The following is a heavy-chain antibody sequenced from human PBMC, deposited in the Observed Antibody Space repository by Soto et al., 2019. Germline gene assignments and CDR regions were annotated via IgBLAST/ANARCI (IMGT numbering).Heavy chain of an antibody. Sequence: PGGSLRLSCAASGFTFSSYSMNWVRQAPGKGLEWVSYISSSSSTIYYADSVKGRFTISRDNAKNSLYLQMNSLRDEDTAVYYCATVTGTYDFWSGPFRGIFDYWGQGTLVTVSS. J-gene: IGHJ4*01. CDR3: ATVTGTYDFWSGPFRGIFDY. V-gene: IGHV3-48*02. D-gene: IGHD3-3*01. CDR1: GFTFSSYS. CDR2: ISSSSSTI.